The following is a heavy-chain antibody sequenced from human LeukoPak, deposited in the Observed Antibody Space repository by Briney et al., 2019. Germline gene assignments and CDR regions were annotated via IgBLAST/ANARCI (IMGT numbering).Heavy chain of an antibody. D-gene: IGHD1-1*01. CDR3: VKRWTGTTIGQQDY. J-gene: IGHJ4*02. CDR1: GFTFRNYG. Sequence: GGSLRLSCAVSGFTFRNYGMHWVRQTPGKGLEWVAFIRYDGSDKYYADSVKGRFTVSRDNSKNTLYLQMNSLRAEDMAVYYCVKRWTGTTIGQQDYWGQGTLVTVSS. CDR2: IRYDGSDK. V-gene: IGHV3-30*02.